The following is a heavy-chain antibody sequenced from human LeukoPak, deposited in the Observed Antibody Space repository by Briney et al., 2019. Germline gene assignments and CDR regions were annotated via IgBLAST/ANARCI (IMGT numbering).Heavy chain of an antibody. CDR3: VRESPVAAVGRSWFDP. D-gene: IGHD6-13*01. CDR2: VSGSNGNT. J-gene: IGHJ5*02. V-gene: IGHV3-23*01. CDR1: GFTYSSYV. Sequence: PGGSLRLSCAASGFTYSSYVISWVRQAPGEGLEGVSTVSGSNGNTHYADSVKGRFTISRDNSKNTLYLQMNSLRAEDTDVYYCVRESPVAAVGRSWFDPWGQGTLVTVSS.